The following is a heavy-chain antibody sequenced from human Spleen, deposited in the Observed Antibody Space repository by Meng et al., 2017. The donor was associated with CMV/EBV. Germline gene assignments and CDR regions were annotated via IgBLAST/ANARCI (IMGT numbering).Heavy chain of an antibody. J-gene: IGHJ5*02. Sequence: GSLRLSCTVSGYSISSGYYWGWIRQPPGKGLEWIGNMYHSGSTYYNPSLKSRVTISVDTSKNQFSLKLSSVTAADTAVYYCARAPYCTNGVCAKYNWFDPWGQGTLVTVSS. V-gene: IGHV4-38-2*02. D-gene: IGHD2-8*01. CDR2: MYHSGST. CDR1: GYSISSGYY. CDR3: ARAPYCTNGVCAKYNWFDP.